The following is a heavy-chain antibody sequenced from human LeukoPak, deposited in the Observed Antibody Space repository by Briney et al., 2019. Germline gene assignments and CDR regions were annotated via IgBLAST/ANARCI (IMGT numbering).Heavy chain of an antibody. Sequence: GGSLSLSCAASGFTFSSYEMNWVRQAPGKGLEWVSYISSSGSTIYYADSVKGRFTISRDNAKNSLYLQMNSLRAEDTAVYYCARDGSIAAAGGAFDYWGQGTLVTVSS. CDR3: ARDGSIAAAGGAFDY. CDR2: ISSSGSTI. CDR1: GFTFSSYE. J-gene: IGHJ4*02. V-gene: IGHV3-48*03. D-gene: IGHD6-13*01.